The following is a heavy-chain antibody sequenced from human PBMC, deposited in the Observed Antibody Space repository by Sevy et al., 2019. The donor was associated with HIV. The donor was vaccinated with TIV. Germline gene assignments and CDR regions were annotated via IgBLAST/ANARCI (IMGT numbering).Heavy chain of an antibody. J-gene: IGHJ4*02. V-gene: IGHV3-30*03. CDR3: ARDRDSSGWYPPYYFDY. CDR2: MSHDGTYR. CDR1: AFIFSSYA. D-gene: IGHD6-19*01. Sequence: GGSLRLSCAASAFIFSSYAMHWVRQAPGKGPEWVALMSHDGTYRYSADSVKGRFTISRDNSKNTLYLQMNSLRTEDTAVYYCARDRDSSGWYPPYYFDYWGQGTLVTVSS.